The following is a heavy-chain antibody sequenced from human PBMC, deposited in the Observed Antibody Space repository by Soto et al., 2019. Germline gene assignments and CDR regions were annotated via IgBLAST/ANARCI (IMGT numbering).Heavy chain of an antibody. V-gene: IGHV3-30*03. CDR1: GFPFSNYG. J-gene: IGHJ2*01. CDR2: ISYDEDNI. D-gene: IGHD4-17*01. CDR3: ARSGTTVTTFWYFDL. Sequence: QVQLVESGGGVVQPGKSLRLACVASGFPFSNYGMHWVRQAQGEGLEGVAVISYDEDNIYYADSVKGRFTISRDNSKNTLYLQMNSLRPEDTAVYFCARSGTTVTTFWYFDLWGRGTLVTVSS.